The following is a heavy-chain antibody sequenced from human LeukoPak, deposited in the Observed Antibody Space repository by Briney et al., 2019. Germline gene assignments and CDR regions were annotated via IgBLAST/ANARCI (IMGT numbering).Heavy chain of an antibody. CDR2: ISAYNGNT. V-gene: IGHV1-18*01. CDR3: ARDRYDYGDYGY. D-gene: IGHD4-17*01. Sequence: GASVKVSCKASGGTFSSYAISWVRQAPGQGLEWMGWISAYNGNTNYAQKLQGRVTMTTDTSTSTAYMELRSLRSDDTAVYYCARDRYDYGDYGYWGQGTLVTVSS. CDR1: GGTFSSYA. J-gene: IGHJ4*02.